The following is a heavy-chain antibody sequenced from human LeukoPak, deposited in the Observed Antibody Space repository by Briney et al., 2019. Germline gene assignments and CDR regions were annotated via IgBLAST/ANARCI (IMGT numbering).Heavy chain of an antibody. CDR3: ARGGAPGFYFDD. Sequence: GGSLRLSCAASGFTFSSYDMNWVRQAPGKGLEWVSYISSSSRTIYYTDSVKGRFTVSRDNAKNSLYLQMNSLRVEDTAVYYCARGGAPGFYFDDWGQGTLVTVSS. CDR2: ISSSSRTI. J-gene: IGHJ4*02. D-gene: IGHD3-10*01. V-gene: IGHV3-48*01. CDR1: GFTFSSYD.